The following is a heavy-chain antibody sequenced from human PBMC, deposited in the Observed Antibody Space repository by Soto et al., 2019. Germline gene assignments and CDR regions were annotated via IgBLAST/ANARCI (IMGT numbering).Heavy chain of an antibody. CDR3: ASRYSLVRFLEWDYYYGMDV. J-gene: IGHJ6*02. V-gene: IGHV3-7*02. CDR2: IKQDGSKK. Sequence: GGSLRLSCAASGFTFSSYWMSWVRQAPGKGLEWVANIKQDGSKKYYVDSVKGRFTISRDNAKNTLYLQMNSLRAEDTDMYYFASRYSLVRFLEWDYYYGMDVWGQGTTVTVSS. D-gene: IGHD3-3*01. CDR1: GFTFSSYW.